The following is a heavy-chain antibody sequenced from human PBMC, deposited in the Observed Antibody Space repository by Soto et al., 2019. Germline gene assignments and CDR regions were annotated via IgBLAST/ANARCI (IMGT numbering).Heavy chain of an antibody. D-gene: IGHD2-2*01. V-gene: IGHV1-2*02. J-gene: IGHJ4*02. CDR1: GYTFTGYY. CDR3: ARDIRSSPFDY. Sequence: AGKVSCKASGYTFTGYYMHWVRQAPGQGLEWMGWINPNSGGTNYAQQFQGRVTMTRDTSIRTAYMELSRLRSDDTAVYSCARDIRSSPFDYWGQGTLVTVSS. CDR2: INPNSGGT.